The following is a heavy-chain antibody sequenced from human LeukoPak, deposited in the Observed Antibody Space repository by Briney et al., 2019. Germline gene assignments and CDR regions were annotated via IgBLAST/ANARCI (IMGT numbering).Heavy chain of an antibody. V-gene: IGHV3-74*01. CDR1: GFTFSSYW. CDR3: ARDHYYGSGSYEWFDY. Sequence: TGGSLRLSCAASGFTFSSYWMHWVRRAPGKGLVWVSRINSDGSSTSYADSVKGRFTISRDNAKNTLYLQMNSLRAEDTAVYYCARDHYYGSGSYEWFDYWGQGTLVTVSS. CDR2: INSDGSST. J-gene: IGHJ4*02. D-gene: IGHD3-10*01.